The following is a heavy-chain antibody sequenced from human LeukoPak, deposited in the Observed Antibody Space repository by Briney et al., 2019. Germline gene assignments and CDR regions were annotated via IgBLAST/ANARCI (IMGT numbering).Heavy chain of an antibody. CDR3: ARNHNIVIVPTARGFDY. V-gene: IGHV4-39*01. CDR1: VGSISSSSYY. Sequence: KRSETLSLTCTVSVGSISSSSYYWGWVRQPPGKGLEWIGSVYYFGNTYYSPSLKSRVTISVDTSKNQFSLKLSSVTAADTAVYYCARNHNIVIVPTARGFDYWGQGTLVTVSS. CDR2: VYYFGNT. D-gene: IGHD2-2*01. J-gene: IGHJ4*02.